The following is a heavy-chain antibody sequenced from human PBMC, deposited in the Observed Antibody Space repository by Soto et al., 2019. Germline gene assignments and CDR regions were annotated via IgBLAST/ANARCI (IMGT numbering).Heavy chain of an antibody. Sequence: EVQLVESGGGLVQPGGSLRLSCAASGFTCSSYAMHWVRQAPGKGLEYVSAISSNGGSTYYANSVKGRFTISRDNSKHTLYLQMGSLRAEDMAVYYCARRDGYNFDYWGQGTLVTVSS. D-gene: IGHD5-12*01. CDR1: GFTCSSYA. CDR2: ISSNGGST. J-gene: IGHJ4*02. V-gene: IGHV3-64*01. CDR3: ARRDGYNFDY.